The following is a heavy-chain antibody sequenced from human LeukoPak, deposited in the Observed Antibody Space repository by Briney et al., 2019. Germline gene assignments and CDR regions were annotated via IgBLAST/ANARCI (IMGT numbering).Heavy chain of an antibody. CDR3: ARGGNGWSLNNYFDS. J-gene: IGHJ4*02. V-gene: IGHV3-30-3*01. CDR2: MSYDGNNA. D-gene: IGHD6-19*01. Sequence: GGSLRLSCAASGFTFNTYHIHWVRQAPDKGLEWVAVMSYDGNNAYYADSVKGRFTVPRDNSQNTLYLQMYSLRIEDTAVYHCARGGNGWSLNNYFDSWGQGTLVTVSS. CDR1: GFTFNTYH.